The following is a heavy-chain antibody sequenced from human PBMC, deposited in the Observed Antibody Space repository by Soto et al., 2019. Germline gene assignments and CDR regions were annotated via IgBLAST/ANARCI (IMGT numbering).Heavy chain of an antibody. CDR2: ISSSSSYI. CDR3: ARVGQNSWELLRAFDI. Sequence: EVQLVESGGGLVKPGGSLRLSCAASGFTFSSYSMNWVRQAPGKGLEWVSSISSSSSYIYYADSVKGRFTISRDNAKNSQYLQMNSLRAEATAVYYCARVGQNSWELLRAFDIWGQGTMVTVSS. CDR1: GFTFSSYS. D-gene: IGHD1-26*01. J-gene: IGHJ3*02. V-gene: IGHV3-21*01.